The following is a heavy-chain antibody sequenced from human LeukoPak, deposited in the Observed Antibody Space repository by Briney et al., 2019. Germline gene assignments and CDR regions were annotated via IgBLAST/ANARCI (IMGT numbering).Heavy chain of an antibody. CDR2: IYYSGST. Sequence: IYYSGSTNYNPSLKSRVTISVDTSKNQFSLKLSSVIAADTAVYYCARASYTVTTDYYGMDVWGQGTTVTVSS. V-gene: IGHV4-59*01. D-gene: IGHD4-17*01. CDR3: ARASYTVTTDYYGMDV. J-gene: IGHJ6*02.